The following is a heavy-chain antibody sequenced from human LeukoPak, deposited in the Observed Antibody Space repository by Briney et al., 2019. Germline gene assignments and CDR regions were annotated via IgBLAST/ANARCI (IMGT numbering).Heavy chain of an antibody. CDR1: GYSFADYY. CDR3: AKLAVPGS. CDR2: MNPKSGDT. V-gene: IGHV1-2*02. Sequence: ASVKVSCKASGYSFADYYMHWVRQAPGQGLEWMGCMNPKSGDTKSASRFQGRVTMTSDTSISTAYMEMTRLTSDDTAVYYCAKLAVPGSWGQGTLVTVPS. J-gene: IGHJ4*02. D-gene: IGHD6-19*01.